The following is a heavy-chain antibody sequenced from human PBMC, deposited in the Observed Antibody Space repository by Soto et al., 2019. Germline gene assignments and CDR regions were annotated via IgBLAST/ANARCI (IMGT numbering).Heavy chain of an antibody. J-gene: IGHJ6*03. D-gene: IGHD3-9*01. CDR2: INAGNGNT. Sequence: QVQLVQSGAEVKKPWASVKVSCKASGYTFTSYAMHWVRQAPGQRLEWMGWINAGNGNTKYSQKFQGRVTITRDTSASTAYMELSSLRSEDTAVYYCAGGGDILTVSPPGGYYYYMDVWGNGTTVTVSS. V-gene: IGHV1-3*01. CDR1: GYTFTSYA. CDR3: AGGGDILTVSPPGGYYYYMDV.